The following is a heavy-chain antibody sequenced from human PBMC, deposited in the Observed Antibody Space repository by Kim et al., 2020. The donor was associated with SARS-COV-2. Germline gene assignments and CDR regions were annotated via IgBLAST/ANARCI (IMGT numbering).Heavy chain of an antibody. Sequence: GGSLRLSCAASGFTFSSYDMHWVRQATGKGLEWVSAIGTAGDTYYPGSVKGRFTISRENAKNSLYLQMNRLRAGDTAVYYCARGYSSSWYWAFDIWGQGTMVTVSS. CDR2: IGTAGDT. V-gene: IGHV3-13*01. D-gene: IGHD6-13*01. CDR1: GFTFSSYD. CDR3: ARGYSSSWYWAFDI. J-gene: IGHJ3*02.